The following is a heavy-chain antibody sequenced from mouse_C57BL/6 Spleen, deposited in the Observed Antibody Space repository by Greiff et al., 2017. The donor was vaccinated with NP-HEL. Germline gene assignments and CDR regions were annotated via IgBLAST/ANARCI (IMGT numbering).Heavy chain of an antibody. D-gene: IGHD2-12*01. V-gene: IGHV1-26*01. J-gene: IGHJ2*01. CDR3: ARSRLYLGY. CDR2: INPNNGGT. Sequence: VQLQQSGPELVKPGASVKISCKASGYTFTDYYMNWVKQSPGQSLEWIGDINPNNGGTSYNQKFKGKATLTVDKSSTTAYMELRSLTSEDSAVYYCARSRLYLGYWGQGTTLTVSS. CDR1: GYTFTDYY.